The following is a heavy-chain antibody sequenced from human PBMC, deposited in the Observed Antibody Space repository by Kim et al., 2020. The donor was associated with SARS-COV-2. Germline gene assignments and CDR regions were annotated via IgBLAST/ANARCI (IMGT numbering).Heavy chain of an antibody. CDR1: GFTFSSYA. CDR2: ISYDGSNK. CDR3: ARDTRVGAPSYYFDY. Sequence: GGSLRLSCAASGFTFSSYAMHWVRQAPGKGLEWVAVISYDGSNKYYADSVKGRFTISRDNSKNTLYLQMNSLRAEDTAVYYCARDTRVGAPSYYFDYWG. D-gene: IGHD1-26*01. V-gene: IGHV3-30*04. J-gene: IGHJ4*01.